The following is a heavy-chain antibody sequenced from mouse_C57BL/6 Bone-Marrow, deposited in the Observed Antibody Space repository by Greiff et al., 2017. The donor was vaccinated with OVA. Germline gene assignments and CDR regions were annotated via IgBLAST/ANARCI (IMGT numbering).Heavy chain of an antibody. CDR2: ISSGSSTI. J-gene: IGHJ1*03. V-gene: IGHV5-17*01. Sequence: EVQLVESGGGLVKPGGSLKLSCAASGFTFSDYGMHWVRQAPEKGLEWVAYISSGSSTIYYADTAKGRFTITRDNAKNTMFLQMTSLVSEDTAMYYGARLGVNYYGSIHWYFDVWGTGTTVTVSS. CDR1: GFTFSDYG. D-gene: IGHD1-1*01. CDR3: ARLGVNYYGSIHWYFDV.